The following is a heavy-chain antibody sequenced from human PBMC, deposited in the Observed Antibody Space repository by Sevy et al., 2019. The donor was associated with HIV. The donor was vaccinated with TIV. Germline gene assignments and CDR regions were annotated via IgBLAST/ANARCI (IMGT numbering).Heavy chain of an antibody. D-gene: IGHD5-18*01. CDR1: GFTFSDYY. Sequence: GGSLRLSCAASGFTFSDYYMSWIRQAPGKGLEWVSYISSSGSTIYYADSVKGRFTISRDNAKNSLYLQMNSLRAEDSAVYYCARDVGHSYGYPYFDYWGQGTLVTVSS. J-gene: IGHJ4*02. V-gene: IGHV3-11*01. CDR3: ARDVGHSYGYPYFDY. CDR2: ISSSGSTI.